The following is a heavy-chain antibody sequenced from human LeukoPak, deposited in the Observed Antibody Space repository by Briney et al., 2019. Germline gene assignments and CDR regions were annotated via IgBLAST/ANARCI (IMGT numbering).Heavy chain of an antibody. J-gene: IGHJ4*02. Sequence: GGSLRLSCAASGFTFSSYAMSWVRQAPGKGLEWVSAISGSGGSTYYADSVKGRFTISRDNSKNTPYLQMNSLRAEDTAVYYCAKETQVVPAATSDYWGQGTLVTVSS. V-gene: IGHV3-23*01. CDR1: GFTFSSYA. CDR3: AKETQVVPAATSDY. D-gene: IGHD2-2*01. CDR2: ISGSGGST.